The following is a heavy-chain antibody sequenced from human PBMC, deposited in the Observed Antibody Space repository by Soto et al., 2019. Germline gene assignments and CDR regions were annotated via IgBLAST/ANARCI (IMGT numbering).Heavy chain of an antibody. CDR2: ISSSSSYT. J-gene: IGHJ4*02. V-gene: IGHV3-11*06. D-gene: IGHD3-16*01. CDR3: AGGARQYYFDY. Sequence: LRLCCAASGFTFRDYYMSWIRQAPGKGLEWVSYISSSSSYTNYADSVKGRFTISRDNAKNSLYLQMNSLRAEDTAVYYCAGGARQYYFDYWGQGTLVTVSS. CDR1: GFTFRDYY.